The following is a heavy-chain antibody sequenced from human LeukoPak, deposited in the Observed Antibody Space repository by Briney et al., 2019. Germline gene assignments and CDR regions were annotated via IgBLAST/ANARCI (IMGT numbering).Heavy chain of an antibody. CDR1: GYTFTSYG. Sequence: ASVKVSCKASGYTFTSYGISWVRQAPGQGLEWMGWISAYNGNTNYAQKLQGRVTMTTDTSTSTAYTELRSLRSDDTAVYYCARVVTMVRGVIRWFDPWGQGTLVTVSS. CDR2: ISAYNGNT. V-gene: IGHV1-18*01. D-gene: IGHD3-10*01. J-gene: IGHJ5*02. CDR3: ARVVTMVRGVIRWFDP.